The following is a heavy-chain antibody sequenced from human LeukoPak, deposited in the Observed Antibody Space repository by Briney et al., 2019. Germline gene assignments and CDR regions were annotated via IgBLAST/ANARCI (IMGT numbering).Heavy chain of an antibody. D-gene: IGHD3-22*01. V-gene: IGHV4-34*01. CDR1: GGSFSGYY. CDR3: AREDYYDSSGYYYYFDY. J-gene: IGHJ4*02. CDR2: INHSGST. Sequence: SETLSLTCAVYGGSFSGYYWSWIRQPPGKGLEWIGEINHSGSTNYNPSLKSRVTISVDTSKNQFSLKLSSVTAADTAVYYCAREDYYDSSGYYYYFDYWGQGTLVTVSS.